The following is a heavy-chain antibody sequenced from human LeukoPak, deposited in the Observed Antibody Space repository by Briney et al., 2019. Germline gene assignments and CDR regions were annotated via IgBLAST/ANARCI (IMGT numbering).Heavy chain of an antibody. CDR3: VRASLGY. CDR1: GYTFTGYH. CDR2: INPNSGGT. Sequence: AASVKVSCKASGYTFTGYHIHWVRQAPGQGLEWMGWINPNSGGTNYAQKFQGRVTMTRDTSITTAYVEVSSLTSDVTAVYFCVRASLGYWGQGTLVTVSS. V-gene: IGHV1-2*02. J-gene: IGHJ4*02.